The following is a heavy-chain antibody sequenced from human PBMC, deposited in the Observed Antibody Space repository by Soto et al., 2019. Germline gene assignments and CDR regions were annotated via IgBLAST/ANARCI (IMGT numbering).Heavy chain of an antibody. J-gene: IGHJ4*02. D-gene: IGHD6-19*01. CDR3: ARASSRGGWRTDY. Sequence: PGGSLRLSCAASGFTFSDYYMSWIRQAPGKGLEWVSFFSSSGVTIYYADSVKGRFTISRDNARNSLYLQMNSLRAEDTAVYYCARASSRGGWRTDYWGQGTLVTVSS. CDR2: FSSSGVTI. CDR1: GFTFSDYY. V-gene: IGHV3-11*01.